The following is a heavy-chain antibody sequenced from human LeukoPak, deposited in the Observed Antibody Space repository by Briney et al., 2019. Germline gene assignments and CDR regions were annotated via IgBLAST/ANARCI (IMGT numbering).Heavy chain of an antibody. V-gene: IGHV3-48*03. Sequence: PGGSLRLSCAASGFTFSSYEIHWVRQAPGNGLEWVSYISSSGSTIYYADSVKGRFTISRDNAKNSLYLQMNSLRAEDTAVYYCARDYGGSSPFDYWGQGTLVTVSS. J-gene: IGHJ4*02. CDR1: GFTFSSYE. D-gene: IGHD4-23*01. CDR2: ISSSGSTI. CDR3: ARDYGGSSPFDY.